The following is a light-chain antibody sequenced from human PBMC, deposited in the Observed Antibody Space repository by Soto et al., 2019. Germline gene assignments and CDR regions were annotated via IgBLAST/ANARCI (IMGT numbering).Light chain of an antibody. CDR1: QSVSSSY. CDR2: GAS. CDR3: QQYGSSPGFT. J-gene: IGKJ3*01. Sequence: EIVLTQSPGTLSLSPGDRATLSCRASQSVSSSYLAWYQQKPGQAPRLLIYGASSRATGSPDRFSGSGSGTDFTLTISRLEPEDFAVYYCQQYGSSPGFTFGPGTKVDIK. V-gene: IGKV3-20*01.